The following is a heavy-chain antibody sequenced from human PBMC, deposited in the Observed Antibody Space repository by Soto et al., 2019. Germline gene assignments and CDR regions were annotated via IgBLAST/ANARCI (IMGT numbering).Heavy chain of an antibody. J-gene: IGHJ5*02. CDR1: GFTFSSYS. V-gene: IGHV3-48*02. CDR3: VRGGTRYYFDRSGQES. Sequence: PGGSLRLSCAASGFTFSSYSMNWVRQAPGKGLEWVSYISSSSSTIYYADSVKGRFTISRDNAKNSLYLQMNSLRDEDTAVYYCVRGGTRYYFDRSGQESWGQGVLVTVSS. CDR2: ISSSSSTI. D-gene: IGHD3-22*01.